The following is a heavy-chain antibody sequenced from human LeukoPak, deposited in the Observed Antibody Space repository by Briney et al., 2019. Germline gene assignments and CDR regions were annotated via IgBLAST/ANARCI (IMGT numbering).Heavy chain of an antibody. CDR2: ISPAGGTT. V-gene: IGHV3-23*01. J-gene: IGHJ4*02. CDR1: GFSFGSEA. D-gene: IGHD6-13*01. Sequence: GGPLRLSCTVSGFSFGSEAMSWVRQAPGRGLEWVSSISPAGGTTYYADSVKGRFTISRDNSKNTLYVQMSSLRVEDTAVYYCAKSRSGSSNWALRIFDNWGQGTLVSVSS. CDR3: AKSRSGSSNWALRIFDN.